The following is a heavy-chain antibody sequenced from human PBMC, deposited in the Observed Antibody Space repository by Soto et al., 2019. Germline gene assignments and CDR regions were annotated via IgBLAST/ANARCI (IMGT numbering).Heavy chain of an antibody. CDR2: IYHSGST. D-gene: IGHD6-19*01. J-gene: IGHJ4*02. V-gene: IGHV4-30-2*01. Sequence: SETLSLTCAVSGGSISSGGYSWSWIRQPPGKGLEWIGYIYHSGSTYYNPSLKSRVTISVDRSKNQFSLRLISVTAADTALYYCARQYGWLSFAYWGQGSLVTVS. CDR3: ARQYGWLSFAY. CDR1: GGSISSGGYS.